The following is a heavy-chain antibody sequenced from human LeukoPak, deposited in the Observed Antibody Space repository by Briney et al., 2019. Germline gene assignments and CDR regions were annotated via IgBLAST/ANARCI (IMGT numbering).Heavy chain of an antibody. CDR2: ISYDGSNI. J-gene: IGHJ4*02. CDR1: GFTFSSYA. CDR3: ARVRSGYFDY. D-gene: IGHD3-22*01. Sequence: GGSLRLSCAASGFTFSSYAMHWVRQAPGKGLEWVAVISYDGSNIYYADSVKGRFTISRDNSKNTLYLQMNSLRAEDTAVYYCARVRSGYFDYWGQGTLVTVSS. V-gene: IGHV3-30*04.